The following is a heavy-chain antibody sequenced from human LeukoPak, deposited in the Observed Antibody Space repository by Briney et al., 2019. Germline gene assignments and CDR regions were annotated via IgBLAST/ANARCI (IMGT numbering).Heavy chain of an antibody. Sequence: GGSLSFSCAAAGFTINSYAMSWVRQAPGKGLEGGSTISGSSCSTMYYADSVKGGFTISRDHAMNSLYLQMNSLRAEDTAVYDCARDLLRENWGQGTLVTVSS. D-gene: IGHD2-15*01. CDR2: ISGSSCSTM. J-gene: IGHJ4*02. V-gene: IGHV3-48*04. CDR1: GFTINSYA. CDR3: ARDLLREN.